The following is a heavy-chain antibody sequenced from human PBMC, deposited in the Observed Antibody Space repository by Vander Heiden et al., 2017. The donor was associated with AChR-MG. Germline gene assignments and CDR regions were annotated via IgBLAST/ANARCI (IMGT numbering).Heavy chain of an antibody. CDR2: ISSSSSYI. CDR3: ARAPVTGGDY. D-gene: IGHD3-10*01. V-gene: IGHV3-21*01. J-gene: IGHJ4*02. CDR1: GFTFSSYS. Sequence: EVQLVESGGGLVKPGGSLRLSCAASGFTFSSYSLNWVRQAPGKGLEWVSSISSSSSYIYYADSVKGRFTISRDNAKNSLYLQMNSLRAEDTAVYYCARAPVTGGDYWGQGTLVTVSS.